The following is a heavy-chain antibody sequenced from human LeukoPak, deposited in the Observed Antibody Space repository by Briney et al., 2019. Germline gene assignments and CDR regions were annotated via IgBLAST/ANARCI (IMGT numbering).Heavy chain of an antibody. CDR3: ARLMRYAGDT. Sequence: GSLRLSCAASGFTFSSFTMNWVRQAPGKGLGWVSYISSSGSTIYYADSVRGRFTVSRDNAKNSLYLQVNSLRAEDTAVYYCARLMRYAGDTWGQGTLVIVSS. J-gene: IGHJ5*02. CDR2: ISSSGSTI. CDR1: GFTFSSFT. D-gene: IGHD2-8*01. V-gene: IGHV3-48*04.